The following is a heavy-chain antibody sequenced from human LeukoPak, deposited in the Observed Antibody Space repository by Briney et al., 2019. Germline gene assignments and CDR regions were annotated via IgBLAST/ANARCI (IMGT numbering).Heavy chain of an antibody. V-gene: IGHV3-33*01. D-gene: IGHD3-22*01. CDR2: IWYDGSNK. J-gene: IGHJ4*02. CDR3: ARDYYPHHYDSSGLNDY. Sequence: GGSLRLSCAASGFTFSSYGMHWVRQAPGKGLEWVAVIWYDGSNKYYADSVKGRFTISRDNSMNTLYLQMNSLRAEDTAVYYCARDYYPHHYDSSGLNDYWGQGTLVTVSS. CDR1: GFTFSSYG.